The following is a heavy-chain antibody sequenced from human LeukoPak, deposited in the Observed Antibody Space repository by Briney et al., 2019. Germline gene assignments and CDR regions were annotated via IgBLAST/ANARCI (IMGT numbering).Heavy chain of an antibody. V-gene: IGHV1-18*01. Sequence: ASVKVSCKASGYTLTNYNISWVRQAPGQGLEWMGWINTYKGDTLYAQKLQGRVTMTADTSTNTAYMELRSLRLDDTAVHYCAREFGHCYGDNCFYFFDTWGQGFRVTVSS. CDR1: GYTLTNYN. CDR3: AREFGHCYGDNCFYFFDT. J-gene: IGHJ4*02. CDR2: INTYKGDT. D-gene: IGHD4-23*01.